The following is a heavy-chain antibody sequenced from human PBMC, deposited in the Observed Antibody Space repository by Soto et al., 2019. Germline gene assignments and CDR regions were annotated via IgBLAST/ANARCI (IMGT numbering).Heavy chain of an antibody. CDR2: IFHTGTT. CDR1: EGVNLGYC. V-gene: IGHV4-59*08. D-gene: IGHD3-22*01. CDR3: ARHSPYYYDSSGYYYDGAFDI. Sequence: SVTRSVGEGVNLGYCCILIRQPPGKGLEWIGYIFHTGTTSYNPSLKSRVTLSVDTSKNQFSLKLSSVTAADTAVYYCARHSPYYYDSSGYYYDGAFDIWGQGTMVTVSS. J-gene: IGHJ3*02.